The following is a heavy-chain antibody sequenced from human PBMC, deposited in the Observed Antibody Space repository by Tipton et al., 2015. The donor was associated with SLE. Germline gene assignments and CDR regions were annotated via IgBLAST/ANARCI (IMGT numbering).Heavy chain of an antibody. CDR2: ISSNGGST. V-gene: IGHV3-64*01. J-gene: IGHJ3*02. D-gene: IGHD6-13*01. Sequence: SLRLSCAASGFTFSSYAMHWVRQAPGKGLEYVSAISSNGGSTYYANSVKGRFTISRDNSKNTLYLQMGSLRAEDMAVYYCARESWGRGFDAFDIWGQGTMVTVSS. CDR3: ARESWGRGFDAFDI. CDR1: GFTFSSYA.